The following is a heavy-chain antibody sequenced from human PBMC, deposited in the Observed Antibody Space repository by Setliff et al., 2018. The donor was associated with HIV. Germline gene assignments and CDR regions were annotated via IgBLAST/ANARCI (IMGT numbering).Heavy chain of an antibody. Sequence: SVKVSCKTSGDTFSTFAISWVRQAPGQGLEWMGGIIPSLTTANYGHRFQGRVTITADKSTTTAYMELGSLRSEDTAVYYCARALGISSDSNRFNYWGQGTLVTVSS. CDR2: IIPSLTTA. J-gene: IGHJ4*02. D-gene: IGHD3-22*01. CDR1: GDTFSTFA. CDR3: ARALGISSDSNRFNY. V-gene: IGHV1-69*10.